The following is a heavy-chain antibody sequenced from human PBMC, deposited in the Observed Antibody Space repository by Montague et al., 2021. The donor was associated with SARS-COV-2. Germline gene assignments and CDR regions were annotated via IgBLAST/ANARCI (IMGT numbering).Heavy chain of an antibody. Sequence: CAASGFTFSNYAMSWVRQAPGKGLEWVSVIYSGGSSTYYADSVKGRFTISRDNSKNTLYLQVNSLRAEDTAVYYCAKDPHYDFWSGYYFDYWGQGTLVTVSS. D-gene: IGHD3-3*01. V-gene: IGHV3-23*03. CDR1: GFTFSNYA. J-gene: IGHJ4*02. CDR2: IYSGGSST. CDR3: AKDPHYDFWSGYYFDY.